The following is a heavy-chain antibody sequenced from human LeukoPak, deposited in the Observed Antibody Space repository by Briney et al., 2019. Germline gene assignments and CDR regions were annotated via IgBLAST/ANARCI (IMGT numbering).Heavy chain of an antibody. CDR2: IYYSGST. J-gene: IGHJ4*02. V-gene: IGHV4-39*01. CDR3: ATHAQHWNYDY. Sequence: PSETLSLTCTVSGGSISGSSYYWGWIRQPPWKGLEWIGSIYYSGSTYYNPSLKSRVTISVDTSTNQFSLKLSSVTASDTAVYYCATHAQHWNYDYWGQGTLVTVSS. CDR1: GGSISGSSYY. D-gene: IGHD1-7*01.